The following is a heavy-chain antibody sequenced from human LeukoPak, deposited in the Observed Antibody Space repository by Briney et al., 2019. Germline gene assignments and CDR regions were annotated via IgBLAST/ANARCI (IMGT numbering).Heavy chain of an antibody. CDR2: INHSGST. D-gene: IGHD2-21*02. Sequence: SETLSLTCAVYGGSFSGYYWSWIRQPPGKGLEWIGEINHSGSTNYNPSLKSRVTISVDTSKNQFSLKLSSVTAADTAVYYCARGLRRIVVVTAIRGPAAFDIWGQGTMFTVSS. CDR1: GGSFSGYY. CDR3: ARGLRRIVVVTAIRGPAAFDI. V-gene: IGHV4-34*01. J-gene: IGHJ3*02.